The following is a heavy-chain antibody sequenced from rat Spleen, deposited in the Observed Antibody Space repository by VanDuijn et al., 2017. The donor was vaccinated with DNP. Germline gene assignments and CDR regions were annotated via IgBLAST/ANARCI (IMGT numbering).Heavy chain of an antibody. Sequence: EVQLQESGPGLVKPSQSLSLTCSVTGYSITSNHKWNWIRKFPGNKLEWMGYINSADSTYYNPSLKRRISITRDTSKNQFFLQVNSVLTEDTATYYCALQLGVFDYWGQGIMVSVSS. D-gene: IGHD5-1*01. V-gene: IGHV3-3*01. J-gene: IGHJ2*01. CDR1: GYSITSNHK. CDR2: INSADST. CDR3: ALQLGVFDY.